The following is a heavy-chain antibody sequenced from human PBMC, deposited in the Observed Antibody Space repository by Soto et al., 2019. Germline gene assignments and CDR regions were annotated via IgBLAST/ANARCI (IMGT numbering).Heavy chain of an antibody. CDR3: ARVPRDYVSSGQTYYFDY. V-gene: IGHV4-61*01. CDR2: IYYSGST. CDR1: GGSVSSGSYY. Sequence: QGQLQASGPGLVKPSETLSLTCTVSGGSVSSGSYYWSWIRPPPGKGLEWIGYIYYSGSTNYNPSLKSRVPISVGTSKIQFSLKLSSVTAADTAVYYWARVPRDYVSSGQTYYFDYWGKGTLVTVSS. J-gene: IGHJ4*02. D-gene: IGHD3-22*01.